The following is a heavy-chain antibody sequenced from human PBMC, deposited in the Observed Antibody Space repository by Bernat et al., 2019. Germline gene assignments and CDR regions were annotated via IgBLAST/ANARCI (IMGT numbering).Heavy chain of an antibody. CDR3: AREPSPSNFGVVTHAALDL. V-gene: IGHV4-31*11. CDR1: GGSISSDDYY. J-gene: IGHJ3*01. D-gene: IGHD3-3*01. Sequence: QVQLQESGPGLVKPSQTLSLTCAVSGGSISSDDYYWTWVRQHPGKGLVWIGYIHYRGSTYNNPSLGRRVSISVDTSQNQFSLILTSVTAADTAVYYCAREPSPSNFGVVTHAALDLWGQGIMVTVSS. CDR2: IHYRGST.